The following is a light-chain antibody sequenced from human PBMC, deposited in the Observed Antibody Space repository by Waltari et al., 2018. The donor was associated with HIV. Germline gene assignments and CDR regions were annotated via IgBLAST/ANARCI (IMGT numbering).Light chain of an antibody. CDR3: QQRTNWPPLT. CDR2: SAS. CDR1: QSVTKN. J-gene: IGKJ4*01. V-gene: IGKV3D-15*01. Sequence: DIVMTQSPATLSVSPGERATLSCRASQSVTKNLAWYQQKPGRAPRHLIFSASARASGIPARFSGSGSGTDFTLTISSLEPEDSAFYYCQQRTNWPPLTFGGGTKLEIK.